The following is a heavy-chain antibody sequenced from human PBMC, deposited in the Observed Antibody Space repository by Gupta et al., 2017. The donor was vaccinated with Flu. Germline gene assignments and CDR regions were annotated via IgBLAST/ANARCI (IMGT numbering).Heavy chain of an antibody. D-gene: IGHD3-22*01. CDR3: ARPADSRAFGFDM. J-gene: IGHJ3*02. V-gene: IGHV2-26*01. Sequence: QVTLKESGPVLVKPTETLTLTCTVSGFSLSDARMGVSWIRQPPGKALEWLVNIFSNAEKSDNTPLKNRVNISRDMVKRQVVLNMNNRESVDKATYYCARPADSRAFGFDMCGQVTMFPVSS. CDR1: GFSLSDARMG. CDR2: IFSNAEK.